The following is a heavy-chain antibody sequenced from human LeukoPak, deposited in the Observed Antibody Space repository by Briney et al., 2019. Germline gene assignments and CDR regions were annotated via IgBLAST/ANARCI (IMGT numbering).Heavy chain of an antibody. V-gene: IGHV4-34*01. CDR1: GGSFRGYY. CDR3: VRGYSGYDRGVFDY. D-gene: IGHD5-12*01. Sequence: SETLSLTCAVYGGSFRGYYWSWIRQPPGKGLEWIGEINHSGSTNYNPSLKSRVTISVDTSKNQFSLKLSSVTAADTAVYYCVRGYSGYDRGVFDYWGQGTLVTVSS. CDR2: INHSGST. J-gene: IGHJ4*02.